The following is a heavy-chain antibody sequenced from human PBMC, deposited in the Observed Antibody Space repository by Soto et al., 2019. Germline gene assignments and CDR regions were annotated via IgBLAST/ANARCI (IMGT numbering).Heavy chain of an antibody. D-gene: IGHD3-22*01. Sequence: SETLSLTCTVSGCSISSGGYYWSWIRQHPGKGLEWIGYIYYSGSTYYNPSLKSRVTISVDTSKNQFSLKLSSVTAADTAVYYCARVCYYDSSGYYRYGMDVWGQGTTVTVSS. CDR2: IYYSGST. CDR1: GCSISSGGYY. V-gene: IGHV4-31*03. J-gene: IGHJ6*02. CDR3: ARVCYYDSSGYYRYGMDV.